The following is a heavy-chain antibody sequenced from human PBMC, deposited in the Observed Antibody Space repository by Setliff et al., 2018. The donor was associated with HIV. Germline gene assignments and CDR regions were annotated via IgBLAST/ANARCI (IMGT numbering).Heavy chain of an antibody. CDR1: GYTFTDFG. V-gene: IGHV1-18*01. Sequence: GASVKVSCKASGYTFTDFGITWVRQAPGQGLEWMGWIGAFNGNTGYAQKLQGRVTMTKDTSTSTAYMELRSLRPDDTAVYFCARRADWFDLWGQGTLVTVSS. J-gene: IGHJ5*02. CDR2: IGAFNGNT. CDR3: ARRADWFDL.